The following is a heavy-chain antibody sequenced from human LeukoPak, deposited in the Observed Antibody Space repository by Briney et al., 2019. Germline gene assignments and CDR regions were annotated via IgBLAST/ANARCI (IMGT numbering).Heavy chain of an antibody. J-gene: IGHJ4*02. CDR2: ISYDGSNK. D-gene: IGHD6-13*01. V-gene: IGHV3-30-3*01. CDR1: GFTFSSYA. CDR3: ARESSSSWYLDY. Sequence: GGSLRLSCAASGFTFSSYAMHWVRQAPGKGLEWVSVISYDGSNKYYADSVKGRFTISRDNSKNTLYLQMNSLRAEDTAVYYCARESSSSWYLDYWGQGTLVTVST.